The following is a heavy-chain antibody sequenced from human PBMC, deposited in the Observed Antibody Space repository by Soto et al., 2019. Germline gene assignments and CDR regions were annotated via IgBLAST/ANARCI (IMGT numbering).Heavy chain of an antibody. J-gene: IGHJ4*02. Sequence: QVQLVQSGAEVKKPGASVKVSCKASGYTFTSYDINWVRQATGQGLEWMGWMNPNSGNTGYAQKFQGRVTMTRNTSISTAYMELSSLRSEDTAVYYCARTGPWGYYDCWSAFDYWGQGTLVTVSS. V-gene: IGHV1-8*01. CDR3: ARTGPWGYYDCWSAFDY. D-gene: IGHD3-3*01. CDR1: GYTFTSYD. CDR2: MNPNSGNT.